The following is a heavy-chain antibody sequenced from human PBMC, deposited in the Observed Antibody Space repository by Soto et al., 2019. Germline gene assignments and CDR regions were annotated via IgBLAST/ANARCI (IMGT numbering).Heavy chain of an antibody. CDR3: AKDSGSWHYFDY. CDR2: MSGSGGST. CDR1: GCTFSIYA. Sequence: GGSLRLSCAASGCTFSIYAVSWVRQAPGKGLEWVSAMSGSGGSTYYADSVKGRFTISRDNSKNTLYLQMNSLRAEDTAVYYCAKDSGSWHYFDYWGQGTQVTVSS. J-gene: IGHJ4*02. D-gene: IGHD1-26*01. V-gene: IGHV3-23*01.